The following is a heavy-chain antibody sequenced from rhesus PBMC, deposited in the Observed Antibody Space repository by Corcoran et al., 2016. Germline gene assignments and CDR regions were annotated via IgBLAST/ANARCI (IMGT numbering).Heavy chain of an antibody. CDR2: IYGSSTST. Sequence: QVQLQESGPGVVKPSETLSLTCAVSGGSISDSYRWSWIRQPPGKGLEWIGYIYGSSTSTNYHPSLRSRVTISKDTAKNQFSWKLSSVTAADTAVYYCARRRYDSGYYLLDYWGQGVLVTVSS. CDR3: ARRRYDSGYYLLDY. V-gene: IGHV4S10*01. D-gene: IGHD3-28*01. CDR1: GGSISDSYR. J-gene: IGHJ4*01.